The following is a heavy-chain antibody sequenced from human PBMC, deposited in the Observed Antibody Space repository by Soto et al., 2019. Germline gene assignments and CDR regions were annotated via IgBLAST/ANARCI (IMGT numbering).Heavy chain of an antibody. V-gene: IGHV4-30-2*01. Sequence: QLQLQESGSGLVKPSQTLSLTCAVSGGSISSGCYSWSWIRQPPGKGLEGIGYIYHSGSTYYNPSLKSRVTISVDRSKNQCSLKLSSVTAADTAVYYCAAGGGLPRYYWGQGTLVTVSS. J-gene: IGHJ4*02. CDR3: AAGGGLPRYY. CDR1: GGSISSGCYS. D-gene: IGHD5-12*01. CDR2: IYHSGST.